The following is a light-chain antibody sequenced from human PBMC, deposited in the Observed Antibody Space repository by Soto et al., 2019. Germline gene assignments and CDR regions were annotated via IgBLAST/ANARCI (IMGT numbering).Light chain of an antibody. V-gene: IGLV2-14*03. CDR2: DVS. CDR1: SSDVGAYNY. Sequence: QSVLTQPASVSGSPGQSITISCTGTSSDVGAYNYVSWYQQHPGKAPQLMIYDVSNRPSGVSNRFSGSKSGNTASLTISGLRAEDEADYYCSSYTRSSTLIFGGGTKLTVL. J-gene: IGLJ2*01. CDR3: SSYTRSSTLI.